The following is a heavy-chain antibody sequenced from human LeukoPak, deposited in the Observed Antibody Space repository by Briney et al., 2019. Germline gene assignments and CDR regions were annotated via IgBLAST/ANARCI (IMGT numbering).Heavy chain of an antibody. D-gene: IGHD6-13*01. CDR2: ISYDGSNK. CDR1: GFTFSSYA. V-gene: IGHV3-30-3*01. Sequence: PGGSLRLSCAASGFTFSSYAMHWVRQAPGKGLEWVAVISYDGSNKYYADSVKGRFTISRDNAKNSLYLQMNSLRAEDTAVYCCARTGIAAAGTDYWGQGTLVTVSS. J-gene: IGHJ4*02. CDR3: ARTGIAAAGTDY.